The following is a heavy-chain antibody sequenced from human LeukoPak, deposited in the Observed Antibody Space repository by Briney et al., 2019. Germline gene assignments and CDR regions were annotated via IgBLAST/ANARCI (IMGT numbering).Heavy chain of an antibody. CDR1: GFTVSSNY. CDR2: IYSGGST. V-gene: IGHV3-66*01. Sequence: GGSLRLSCAASGFTVSSNYMSWVRQAPGKGLEWVSVIYSGGSTYYADSVKGRFTISRDNSKNTLYLQMNSLRAEDTAVYYCASLPAVAGTGDFDYWGQGTLVTVSS. D-gene: IGHD6-19*01. J-gene: IGHJ4*02. CDR3: ASLPAVAGTGDFDY.